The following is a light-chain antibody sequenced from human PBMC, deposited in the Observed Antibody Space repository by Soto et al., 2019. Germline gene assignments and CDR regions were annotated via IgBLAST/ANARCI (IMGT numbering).Light chain of an antibody. Sequence: DIVMTQSPDSLPVSLGERATINCKSSQSVLYSSNNKNYLAWYQQKPGQPPKLLIYWASTRESGVPDRFSGSGSGTDFTLTISSLQAEDVAVYYCQQYHSIPLTFGGGTKVEIK. CDR2: WAS. V-gene: IGKV4-1*01. CDR1: QSVLYSSNNKNY. CDR3: QQYHSIPLT. J-gene: IGKJ4*01.